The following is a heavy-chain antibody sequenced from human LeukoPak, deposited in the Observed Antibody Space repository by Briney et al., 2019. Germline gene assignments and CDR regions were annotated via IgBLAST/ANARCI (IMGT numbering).Heavy chain of an antibody. Sequence: GRSLRLSCAASGFTFSSYGMHWVRQAPGKGLEWVAVISYDGSNKYYADSVKGRFTISRDNSKNTLCLQMNSLRAEDTAVYYCAKDPLGATDYYYGMDVWGQGTTVTVSS. V-gene: IGHV3-30*18. CDR2: ISYDGSNK. D-gene: IGHD3-16*01. J-gene: IGHJ6*02. CDR1: GFTFSSYG. CDR3: AKDPLGATDYYYGMDV.